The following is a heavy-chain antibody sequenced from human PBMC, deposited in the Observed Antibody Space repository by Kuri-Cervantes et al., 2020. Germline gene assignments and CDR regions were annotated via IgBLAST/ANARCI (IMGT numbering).Heavy chain of an antibody. CDR2: ISWNSGSI. V-gene: IGHV3-9*01. CDR1: GFTFDDYA. D-gene: IGHD1-26*01. Sequence: SLKISCAASGFTFDDYAMHWVRQAPGKGLEWVSGISWNSGSIDYADSVKGRFTISRDNSKNTLYLQMNSLRAEDTAVYYCAKVQVGATLWDAFDIWGQGTMVTVSS. CDR3: AKVQVGATLWDAFDI. J-gene: IGHJ3*02.